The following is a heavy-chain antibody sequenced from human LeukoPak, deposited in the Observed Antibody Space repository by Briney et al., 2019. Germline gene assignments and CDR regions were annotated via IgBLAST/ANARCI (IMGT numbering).Heavy chain of an antibody. D-gene: IGHD6-19*01. Sequence: VRSLRLSCTATGFTFSSYWMSWVRQAPGKGLEWVANINGDESLKYHVDSVKGRFTISRDNAKNSMSLQMNSLRAEDTAVYYCVRDGRSGWHFDYWGQGILVTV. J-gene: IGHJ4*02. CDR2: INGDESLK. CDR3: VRDGRSGWHFDY. V-gene: IGHV3-7*01. CDR1: GFTFSSYW.